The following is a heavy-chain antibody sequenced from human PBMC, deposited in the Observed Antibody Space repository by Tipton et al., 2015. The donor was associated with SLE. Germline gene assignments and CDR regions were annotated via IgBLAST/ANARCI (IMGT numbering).Heavy chain of an antibody. V-gene: IGHV4-59*11. CDR3: ARDHKSHYYDSSGFDY. CDR2: IYYSGSI. D-gene: IGHD3-22*01. J-gene: IGHJ4*02. CDR1: GGSISSHY. Sequence: TLSLTCTVSGGSISSHYWSWIRQPPGKGLEWIGYIYYSGSISYNPSLKSRVTISVDTSKNQFSLRLSSVTAADTAVYYCARDHKSHYYDSSGFDYWGQGTLVTVSS.